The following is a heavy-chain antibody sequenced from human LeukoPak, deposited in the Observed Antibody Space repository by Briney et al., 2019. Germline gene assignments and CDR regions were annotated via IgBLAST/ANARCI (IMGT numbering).Heavy chain of an antibody. J-gene: IGHJ5*02. CDR1: GGSISSYY. CDR2: INHSGST. Sequence: SETLSLTCTVSGGSISSYYWSWIRQPPGKGLEWIGEINHSGSTNYNPSLKSRVTISVDTSKSQFSLKLSSVTAADTAVYYCARGPRDIVVVVAATLHGNWFDPWGQGTLVTVSS. D-gene: IGHD2-15*01. V-gene: IGHV4-34*01. CDR3: ARGPRDIVVVVAATLHGNWFDP.